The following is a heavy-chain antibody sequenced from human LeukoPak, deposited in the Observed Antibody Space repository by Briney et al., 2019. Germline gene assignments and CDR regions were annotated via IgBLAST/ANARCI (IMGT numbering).Heavy chain of an antibody. Sequence: GGSLRLSCAASGFTFSSSAMSWVRQAPGKGLEWVSSISGSGSGGSTYYADSVRGRFTISRDNSKNTLYLQMNSLRAEDTAVYYCAKDPGWGDGDSGEIVAFDIWGQGTMVTVSS. D-gene: IGHD4-17*01. J-gene: IGHJ3*02. CDR1: GFTFSSSA. V-gene: IGHV3-23*01. CDR3: AKDPGWGDGDSGEIVAFDI. CDR2: ISGSGSGGST.